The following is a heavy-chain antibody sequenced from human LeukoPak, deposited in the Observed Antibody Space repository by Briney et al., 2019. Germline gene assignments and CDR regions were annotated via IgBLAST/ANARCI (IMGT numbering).Heavy chain of an antibody. Sequence: GGSLRLSCAASGFTFSSYEITWVRPAPGKGLEWVSYISDTGNTIYDADSVKGRFTISRDNAKNSVYLQMNSLRAEDTAVYYCASGGRSGWYYWGQGTLVTVSA. J-gene: IGHJ4*02. CDR2: ISDTGNTI. CDR1: GFTFSSYE. V-gene: IGHV3-48*03. CDR3: ASGGRSGWYY. D-gene: IGHD6-19*01.